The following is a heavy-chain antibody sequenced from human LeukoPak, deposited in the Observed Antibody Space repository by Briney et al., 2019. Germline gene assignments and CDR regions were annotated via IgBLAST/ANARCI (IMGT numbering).Heavy chain of an antibody. CDR3: ARDLDYGEKSEDY. V-gene: IGHV1-46*01. J-gene: IGHJ4*02. CDR2: INLSGGST. D-gene: IGHD4/OR15-4a*01. CDR1: GFTFINYY. Sequence: ASVKASCKASGFTFINYYMHWVRQAPGQGLEWLGIINLSGGSTPYPQKFQDRVTMTRDTSTSTVYMELSSLRSEDTAVYYCARDLDYGEKSEDYWGQGTLVTVSS.